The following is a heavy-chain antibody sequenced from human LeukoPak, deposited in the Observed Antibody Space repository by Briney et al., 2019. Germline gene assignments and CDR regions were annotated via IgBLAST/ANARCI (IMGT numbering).Heavy chain of an antibody. CDR3: ARVFRYYDFWSGHRTRSYYYMDV. CDR2: INTDGSST. Sequence: PGGSLRLSCVASGFTFSSYWMHWVRQAPGKGLVWVSRINTDGSSTSYADSVKGRFTISRDNAKNTLYLQMNSLRAEDTAVYYCARVFRYYDFWSGHRTRSYYYMDVWGKGTTVTVSS. CDR1: GFTFSSYW. V-gene: IGHV3-74*01. J-gene: IGHJ6*03. D-gene: IGHD3-3*01.